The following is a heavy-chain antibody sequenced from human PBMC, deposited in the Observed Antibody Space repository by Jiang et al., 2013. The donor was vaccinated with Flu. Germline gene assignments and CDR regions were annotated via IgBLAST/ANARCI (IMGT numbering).Heavy chain of an antibody. Sequence: VKVSCKASGYTFTNFGINWVRQAPGQGLEWMGWISGDTGNTIYSDNLQGRVTMTTDTSTSTAYMELSSLRSDDSAVYFCARSDMIDYYGSGSYYPFDYWGQGTLVAVSS. J-gene: IGHJ4*02. V-gene: IGHV1-18*01. CDR2: ISGDTGNT. CDR1: GYTFTNFG. D-gene: IGHD3-10*01. CDR3: ARSDMIDYYGSGSYYPFDY.